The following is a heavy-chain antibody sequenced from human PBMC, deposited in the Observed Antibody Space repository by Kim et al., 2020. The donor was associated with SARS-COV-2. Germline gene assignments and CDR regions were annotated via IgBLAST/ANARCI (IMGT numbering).Heavy chain of an antibody. J-gene: IGHJ6*02. CDR3: ARDGSGSYYYYYGMDV. Sequence: SETLSLTCTVSGGSISSGGYYWSWIRQHPGKGLEWIGYIYYSGSTYYNPSLKSRVTISVDTSKNQFSLKLSSVTAADTAVYYCARDGSGSYYYYYGMDVWGQWTTVTVSS. CDR1: GGSISSGGYY. V-gene: IGHV4-31*03. D-gene: IGHD3-10*01. CDR2: IYYSGST.